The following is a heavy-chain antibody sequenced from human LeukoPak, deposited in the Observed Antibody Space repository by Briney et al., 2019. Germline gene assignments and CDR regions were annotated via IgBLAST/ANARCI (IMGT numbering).Heavy chain of an antibody. Sequence: GASVKVSCKASGYTFTGYYMHWVRQAPGQGLEWMGWINPNSGGTNYAQKFQGRVTMTRDTSISTAYMELSRLRSDDTAVYYCARGRTTVTSPPDYWGQGTLVTVSS. CDR2: INPNSGGT. V-gene: IGHV1-2*02. D-gene: IGHD4-17*01. CDR1: GYTFTGYY. CDR3: ARGRTTVTSPPDY. J-gene: IGHJ4*02.